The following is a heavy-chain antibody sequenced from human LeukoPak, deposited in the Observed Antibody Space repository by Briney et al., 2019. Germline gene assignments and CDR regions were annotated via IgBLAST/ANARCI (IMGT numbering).Heavy chain of an antibody. CDR2: IKEDGSEK. V-gene: IGHV3-7*04. Sequence: GGSLRLSCVASGFTFSRYWMSWVRQAPEKGLEWVANIKEDGSEKYYGDSVKGRFTISRDNAKNSLSLQMNGLRAEDTAVYYCARYDYGGNYDNWGQGTLVTVSS. D-gene: IGHD4-23*01. CDR1: GFTFSRYW. J-gene: IGHJ4*02. CDR3: ARYDYGGNYDN.